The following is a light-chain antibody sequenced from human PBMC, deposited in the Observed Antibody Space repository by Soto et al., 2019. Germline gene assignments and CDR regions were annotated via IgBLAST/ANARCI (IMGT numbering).Light chain of an antibody. CDR3: QQYNNRPPDT. J-gene: IGKJ2*01. CDR2: SSS. CDR1: QSLSSSF. V-gene: IGKV3-20*01. Sequence: EIVLTQSPGTLSLSPGERAILSCRASQSLSSSFLAWYQQKPGQAPRLLIYSSSNRATGIPDRFSGSGSGTDFTLTISRLEPADFAVYYCQQYNNRPPDTFGQGTKLEIK.